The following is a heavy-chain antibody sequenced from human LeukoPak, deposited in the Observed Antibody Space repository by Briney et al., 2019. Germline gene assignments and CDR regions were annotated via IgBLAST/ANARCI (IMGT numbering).Heavy chain of an antibody. V-gene: IGHV3-7*01. Sequence: GGSLRLSCAASGFTFSSYWMSWVRQAPGKGLEWVASIKHNGGEKYYVDSVKGRFTISRDNAKNTLYLQMNSLRAEDTAVYYCARGPSGVLYWGQGTLVTASS. D-gene: IGHD2-15*01. J-gene: IGHJ4*02. CDR3: ARGPSGVLY. CDR1: GFTFSSYW. CDR2: IKHNGGEK.